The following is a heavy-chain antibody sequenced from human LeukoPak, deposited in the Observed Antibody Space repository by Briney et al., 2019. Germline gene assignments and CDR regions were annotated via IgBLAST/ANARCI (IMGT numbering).Heavy chain of an antibody. CDR3: TTDGIERDRPIDY. CDR2: ISGSGGST. J-gene: IGHJ4*02. D-gene: IGHD1-1*01. CDR1: GFTFSSYA. Sequence: PGGSLRLSCAASGFTFSSYAMSWVRQAPGKGLEWVSAISGSGGSTYYADSVKGRFTISRDNSKNTLYLQMNSLKTEDTAVYYCTTDGIERDRPIDYWGQGTLVTVSS. V-gene: IGHV3-23*01.